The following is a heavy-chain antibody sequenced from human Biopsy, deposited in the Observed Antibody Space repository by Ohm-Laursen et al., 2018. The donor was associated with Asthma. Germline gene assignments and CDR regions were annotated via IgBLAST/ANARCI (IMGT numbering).Heavy chain of an antibody. CDR3: VRGSSSWHHGPFHYYYGLDV. J-gene: IGHJ6*02. D-gene: IGHD6-13*01. CDR2: IYYSGTT. CDR1: SGSGGYMRSGNYY. V-gene: IGHV4-39*01. Sequence: SQTLSLTCSLSSGSGGYMRSGNYYWGWIRQPPGKGLEWIGSIYYSGTTYCNPSLESRVTVSADTSTNQFSLKLTSVTAADTAVYYCVRGSSSWHHGPFHYYYGLDVWGQGTTATVSS.